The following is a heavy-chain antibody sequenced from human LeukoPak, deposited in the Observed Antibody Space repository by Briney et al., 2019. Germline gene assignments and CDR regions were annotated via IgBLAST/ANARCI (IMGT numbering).Heavy chain of an antibody. CDR1: GFTFSSYA. Sequence: GGSLRLSCAASGFTFSSYAMSWVRRAPGNGLEWVSAISGSGGSTYYADSVKDRFTISRDNSKNTLYLQMNSLRAEDTAVYYCAKAEGYCSGGSCYPFCDYWGRGTLVTVSS. CDR2: ISGSGGST. CDR3: AKAEGYCSGGSCYPFCDY. D-gene: IGHD2-15*01. J-gene: IGHJ4*02. V-gene: IGHV3-23*01.